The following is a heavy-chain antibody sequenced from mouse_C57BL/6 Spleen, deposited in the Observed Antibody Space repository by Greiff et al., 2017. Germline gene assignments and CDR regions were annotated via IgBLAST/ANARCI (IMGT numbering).Heavy chain of an antibody. J-gene: IGHJ4*01. V-gene: IGHV1-81*01. D-gene: IGHD1-1*01. CDR2: IYPRSGNT. CDR1: GYTFTSYG. Sequence: QVQLKQSGAELARPGASVKLSCKASGYTFTSYGISWVKQRTGQGLEWIGEIYPRSGNTYYNEKFKGKATLTADKSSSTAYMELRSLTSEDSAVYFCACSSPPSYAMDYWGQGTSVTVSS. CDR3: ACSSPPSYAMDY.